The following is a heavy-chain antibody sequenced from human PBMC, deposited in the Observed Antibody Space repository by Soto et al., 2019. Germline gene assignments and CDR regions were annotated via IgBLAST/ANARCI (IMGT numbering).Heavy chain of an antibody. J-gene: IGHJ6*02. CDR2: ISSSSSYI. D-gene: IGHD3-3*01. Sequence: GSLRLSCAASGFTFSSYIMNWVRQAPGKGLEWVSSISSSSSYIYYADSVKGRFTISRDNAKNSLYLQMNSLRAEDTAVYYCARVGEVPSPYYGMDVWGQGTTVTVSS. V-gene: IGHV3-21*01. CDR1: GFTFSSYI. CDR3: ARVGEVPSPYYGMDV.